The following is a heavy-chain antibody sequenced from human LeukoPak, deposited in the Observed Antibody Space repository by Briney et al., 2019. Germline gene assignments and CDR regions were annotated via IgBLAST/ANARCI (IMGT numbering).Heavy chain of an antibody. CDR3: ARGPMVRLPGYAIDNWFDP. J-gene: IGHJ5*02. Sequence: SETLSLTCTVSGGSISSYYWSWIRQPPGKGLEWIGYIYYSGSTNYNPSLKSRVTISVDTSKNQFSLKLSSVTAADTAVYYCARGPMVRLPGYAIDNWFDPWGQGTLVTVSS. CDR2: IYYSGST. D-gene: IGHD2-8*01. V-gene: IGHV4-59*01. CDR1: GGSISSYY.